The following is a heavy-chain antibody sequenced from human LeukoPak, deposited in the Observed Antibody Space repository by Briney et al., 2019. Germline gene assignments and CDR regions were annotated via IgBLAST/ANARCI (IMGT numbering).Heavy chain of an antibody. J-gene: IGHJ4*02. CDR3: ARDKAGRDCSSTSCYNFDY. CDR1: GGSITGDDYY. D-gene: IGHD2-2*02. CDR2: IYYSGGS. Sequence: PSETLSLTCNVSGGSITGDDYYWSWIRQPPGKGLEWIGYIYYSGGSYYNPSLKSRVSISVDTSKNQFSLKVSSVTAADTAVYYCARDKAGRDCSSTSCYNFDYWGQGTLVTVSS. V-gene: IGHV4-30-4*08.